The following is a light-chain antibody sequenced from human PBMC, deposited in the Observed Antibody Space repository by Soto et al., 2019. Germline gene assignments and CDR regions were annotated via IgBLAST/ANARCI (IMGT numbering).Light chain of an antibody. CDR3: QQYGSSPTT. Sequence: EIVLTQSPDTLSLSPGERATLSCRASQSVSTNSLAWYQQRPGQAPRPLIYGASSRATGIPDRFSGSGSGTDFTLTISRLEPEDFAVYYCQQYGSSPTTFGQGTKVDI. V-gene: IGKV3-20*01. CDR1: QSVSTNS. J-gene: IGKJ1*01. CDR2: GAS.